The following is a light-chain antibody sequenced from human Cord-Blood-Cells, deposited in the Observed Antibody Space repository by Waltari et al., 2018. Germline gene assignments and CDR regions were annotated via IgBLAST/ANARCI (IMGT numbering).Light chain of an antibody. CDR3: QQYNNWPLT. V-gene: IGKV3-15*01. CDR2: GAS. J-gene: IGKJ3*01. CDR1: QSVSSN. Sequence: EIVMTQSPATLSVSPGERATPSCRASQSVSSNLAWYQQNPGQAPRLLIYGASTRATGIPARFSGSGSGTEFTLTISSLQSEDFAVDYCQQYNNWPLTFGPGTKVDIK.